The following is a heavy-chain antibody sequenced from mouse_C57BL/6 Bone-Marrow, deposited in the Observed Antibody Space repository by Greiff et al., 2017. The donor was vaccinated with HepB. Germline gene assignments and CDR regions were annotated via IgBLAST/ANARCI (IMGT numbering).Heavy chain of an antibody. V-gene: IGHV5-17*01. CDR2: ISSGSSTI. D-gene: IGHD1-1*01. CDR1: GFTFSDYG. CDR3: ARLNYYYGRNFDY. J-gene: IGHJ2*01. Sequence: EVKLVESGGGLVKPGGSLKLSCAASGFTFSDYGMHWVRQAPEKGLEWVAYISSGSSTISYADTVKGRFTISRDNAKNTLFLQMTSLRSEDTAMYYCARLNYYYGRNFDYWGQGTTLTVSS.